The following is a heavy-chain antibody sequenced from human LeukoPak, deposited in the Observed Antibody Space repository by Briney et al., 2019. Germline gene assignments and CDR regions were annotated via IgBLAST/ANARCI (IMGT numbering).Heavy chain of an antibody. D-gene: IGHD5-12*01. CDR3: ARQGGWLRSYYFDY. CDR2: IYYSGST. CDR1: GGSISSSSYY. J-gene: IGHJ4*02. V-gene: IGHV4-39*01. Sequence: SETLSLTCTVSGGSISSSSYYWGWIRQPPGKGLEWIGSIYYSGSTYYNPSLKSRRTISVDTSKNQFSLKLSSVTAADTAVYYCARQGGWLRSYYFDYWGQGTLVTVSS.